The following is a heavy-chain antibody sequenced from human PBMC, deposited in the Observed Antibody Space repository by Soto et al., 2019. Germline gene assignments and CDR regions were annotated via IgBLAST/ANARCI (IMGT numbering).Heavy chain of an antibody. D-gene: IGHD2-21*02. CDR1: GFTFSTYG. CDR2: ISYDGSNK. CDR3: AKESARGVTQRVPAFDI. V-gene: IGHV3-30*18. Sequence: QVQLVESGGGAVQPGRSLRLSCAASGFTFSTYGMHWVRQAPGKGLEWVAVISYDGSNKYHADSVKGRFTISRDNSKNTLYLQMNSLRAEDTAVYYCAKESARGVTQRVPAFDIWGQGTKVTVSS. J-gene: IGHJ3*02.